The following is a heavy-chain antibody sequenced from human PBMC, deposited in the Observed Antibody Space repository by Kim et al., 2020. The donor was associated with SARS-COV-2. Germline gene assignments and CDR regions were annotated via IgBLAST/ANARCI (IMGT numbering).Heavy chain of an antibody. V-gene: IGHV1-46*03. J-gene: IGHJ4*02. CDR3: CRMASSGSFDY. Sequence: ASVKVSCKASGFTFSDHYMHWVRQAPGQGLEWMGLINPTNGNTWYAQKFQGRITMTRATSTDTIYMELNSLKSDDPALDYCCRMASSGSFDYWGQGTLVT. CDR1: GFTFSDHY. CDR2: INPTNGNT. D-gene: IGHD6-19*01.